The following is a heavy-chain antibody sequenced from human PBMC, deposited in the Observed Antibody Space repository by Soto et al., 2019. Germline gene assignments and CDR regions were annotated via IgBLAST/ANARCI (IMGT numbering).Heavy chain of an antibody. Sequence: GGSLRLSCAASGFAFSSYAMSWVRQAPGKGLEWVSTISGRGSGGGTYKADSVKGRFTISRDDSKNTLYLQMNSLRAEDTAVYYCAKGQRITMIVVLNDFDYWGQGTLVTVSS. CDR3: AKGQRITMIVVLNDFDY. D-gene: IGHD3-22*01. CDR1: GFAFSSYA. V-gene: IGHV3-23*01. CDR2: ISGRGSGGGT. J-gene: IGHJ4*02.